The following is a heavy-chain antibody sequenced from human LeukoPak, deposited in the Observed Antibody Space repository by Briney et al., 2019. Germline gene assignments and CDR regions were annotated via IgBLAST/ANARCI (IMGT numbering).Heavy chain of an antibody. J-gene: IGHJ6*02. Sequence: GGSLRLSCAASGFTFSSYSMNWVRQAPGKGLEWVSSISSSSSYIYYADSVKGRFTISRDNAKNSLYLQMNSLRAEDTAVYYCARDDSGSLYYGFWTGYSRPGMDVWAQGTTVTVSS. CDR2: ISSSSSYI. CDR3: ARDDSGSLYYGFWTGYSRPGMDV. D-gene: IGHD3-3*01. V-gene: IGHV3-21*01. CDR1: GFTFSSYS.